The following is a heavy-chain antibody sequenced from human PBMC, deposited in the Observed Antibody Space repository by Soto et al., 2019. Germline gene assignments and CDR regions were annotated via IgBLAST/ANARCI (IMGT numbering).Heavy chain of an antibody. Sequence: PGESLKISCEASGYSFTSYWIGWVHQMPGKGLEWMGIIYPGDSDTRYSPSFQGQVTISADKSISTAYLQWSSLKASDTAMYYCAKRGDATGEYSDYYGQRSQVTVSA. CDR1: GYSFTSYW. D-gene: IGHD2-21*01. V-gene: IGHV5-51*07. CDR3: AKRGDATGEYSDY. J-gene: IGHJ4*01. CDR2: IYPGDSDT.